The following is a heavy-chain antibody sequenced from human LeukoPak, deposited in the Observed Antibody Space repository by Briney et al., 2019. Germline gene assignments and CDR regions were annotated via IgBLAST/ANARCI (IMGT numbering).Heavy chain of an antibody. D-gene: IGHD6-13*01. CDR2: ISAYNGNT. CDR1: GYTFTSYG. V-gene: IGHV1-18*01. Sequence: GASVKVSCKASGYTFTSYGISWVRQAPGQGLEWMGWISAYNGNTNYAQKLQGRVTMTTDTSTSTAYMELRSLRTDDTAVYWCARVPEYRSSRAYHYFGMDVWGQGTTVIVSS. J-gene: IGHJ6*02. CDR3: ARVPEYRSSRAYHYFGMDV.